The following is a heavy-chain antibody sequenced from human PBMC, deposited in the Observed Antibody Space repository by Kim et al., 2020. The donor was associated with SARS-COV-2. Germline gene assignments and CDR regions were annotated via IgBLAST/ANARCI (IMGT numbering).Heavy chain of an antibody. J-gene: IGHJ6*02. D-gene: IGHD3-10*01. CDR3: ARYGSGRYYYYGMDV. Sequence: GGFLRLSCAASGFTFSSYSMNWVRQAPGKGLEWVSSISSSSSYIYYADSVKGRFTISRDNAKNSLYLQMNSLRAEDTAVYYCARYGSGRYYYYGMDVWGQGTTVTVSS. CDR1: GFTFSSYS. CDR2: ISSSSSYI. V-gene: IGHV3-21*01.